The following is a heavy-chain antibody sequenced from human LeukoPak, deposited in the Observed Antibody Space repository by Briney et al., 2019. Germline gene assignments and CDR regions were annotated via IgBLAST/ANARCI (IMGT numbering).Heavy chain of an antibody. Sequence: PGGSLRLSCAASGFPFDRYSMSWVRLAPGKGLEWVANIKHDGSEKTFVDSVKGRFTISRNNAENSLYLQMNSLRAEDTAVYYCARQPIYEAYFDFWGQGTLVTVSS. V-gene: IGHV3-7*01. CDR1: GFPFDRYS. J-gene: IGHJ4*02. D-gene: IGHD3-16*01. CDR2: IKHDGSEK. CDR3: ARQPIYEAYFDF.